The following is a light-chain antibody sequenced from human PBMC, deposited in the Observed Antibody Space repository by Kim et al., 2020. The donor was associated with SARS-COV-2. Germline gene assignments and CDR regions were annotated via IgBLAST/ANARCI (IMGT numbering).Light chain of an antibody. V-gene: IGKV3-15*01. J-gene: IGKJ4*01. Sequence: EIVMTQSPATLSVSPGERATLSCRASQSLSSNLAWYQQKPGQAPRLLIYGASTRATGIPARFSGSGSATEFTLTISSLQSEDFAVYYCQQYNNWLTFGGGTKVEIK. CDR1: QSLSSN. CDR2: GAS. CDR3: QQYNNWLT.